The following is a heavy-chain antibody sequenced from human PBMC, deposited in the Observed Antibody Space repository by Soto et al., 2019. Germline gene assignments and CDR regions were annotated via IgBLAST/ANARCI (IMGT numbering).Heavy chain of an antibody. J-gene: IGHJ4*02. V-gene: IGHV3-7*01. Sequence: ESGGGLVQPGGSLRVSFAASGFSFPSYWMSWVRQAPGKGLEWVANIKEDGSAKYYLDSVKGRFTISRDNAKNSLYLQMSSLRAEDTAVYYCAREDFYRFDYWGQGNLVTVSS. CDR2: IKEDGSAK. CDR3: AREDFYRFDY. CDR1: GFSFPSYW.